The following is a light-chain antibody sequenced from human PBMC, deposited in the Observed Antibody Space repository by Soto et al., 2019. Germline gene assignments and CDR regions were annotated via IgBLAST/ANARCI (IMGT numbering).Light chain of an antibody. CDR1: QSISSH. V-gene: IGKV1-39*01. Sequence: IRMTQSPSSLSASVGDTVTITCRASQSISSHLNWYQQKPGKAPNLLMYTASNLQSGVPSRFSGSGSGTEFTLTISSLQPDDFATYYCQQYNTYSTFGQGTKVDI. J-gene: IGKJ1*01. CDR2: TAS. CDR3: QQYNTYST.